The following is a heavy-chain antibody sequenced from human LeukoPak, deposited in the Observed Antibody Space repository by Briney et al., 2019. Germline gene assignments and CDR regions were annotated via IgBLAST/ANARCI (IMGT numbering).Heavy chain of an antibody. V-gene: IGHV3-23*01. CDR3: ARGGDTIGSIRSPFDI. J-gene: IGHJ3*02. CDR1: GFTFSSYA. D-gene: IGHD3-22*01. Sequence: PGGSLRLSCAASGFTFSSYAMSWVRQAPGKGLEWVSAISGSGGSTYYADSVKGRFIISRDNSKNTVYLQLNSLRAEDTAVYYCARGGDTIGSIRSPFDIWGQGTMVTVSS. CDR2: ISGSGGST.